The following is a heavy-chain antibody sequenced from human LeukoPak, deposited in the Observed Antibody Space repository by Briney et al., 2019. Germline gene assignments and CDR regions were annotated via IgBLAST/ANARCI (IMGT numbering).Heavy chain of an antibody. J-gene: IGHJ5*02. D-gene: IGHD2-15*01. CDR1: GFTFSSYA. CDR3: ARLGSSNWFDP. Sequence: GRSLRLSCAASGFTFSSYAMHWVRQAPGKGLEWVAVISYDGSNKYYADSVKGRFTISRDKSKNTLYLKMNSLRAEDTAVYYCARLGSSNWFDPWGQGTLVTVSS. V-gene: IGHV3-30*01. CDR2: ISYDGSNK.